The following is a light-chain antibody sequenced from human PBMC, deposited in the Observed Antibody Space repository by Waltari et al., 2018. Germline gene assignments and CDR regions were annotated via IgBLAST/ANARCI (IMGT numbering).Light chain of an antibody. CDR3: SSYTSSSTLYV. V-gene: IGLV2-14*01. J-gene: IGLJ1*01. CDR1: SSAVGGYNY. CDR2: EVS. Sequence: QSALTQPASVSGSPGQSITISCTGTSSAVGGYNYVSWYQQHPGKAPKLMIYEVSNRPSGVSNRFSGSKSDNTASLTISGLQAEDEADYYCSSYTSSSTLYVFGTGTKVTVL.